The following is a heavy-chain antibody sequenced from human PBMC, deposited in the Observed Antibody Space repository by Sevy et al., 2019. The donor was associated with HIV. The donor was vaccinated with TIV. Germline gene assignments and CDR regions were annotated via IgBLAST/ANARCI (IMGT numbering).Heavy chain of an antibody. V-gene: IGHV3-33*06. CDR2: IWYDGSNK. J-gene: IGHJ4*02. CDR1: GFTFSSYG. Sequence: GGSLRLSCAASGFTFSSYGMHWVRQAPGKGLEWVAVIWYDGSNKYYADSVKGRFTISRDNSKNTLYLQMNSLRAEETAVYYCAKDSEKVITMVRGAPPVIFDYWGQGTLLTVSS. D-gene: IGHD3-10*01. CDR3: AKDSEKVITMVRGAPPVIFDY.